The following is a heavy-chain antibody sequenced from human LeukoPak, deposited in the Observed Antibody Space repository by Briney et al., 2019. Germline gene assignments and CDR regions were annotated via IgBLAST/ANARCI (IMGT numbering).Heavy chain of an antibody. CDR3: AKVRRITMVRGVNSGPFDI. D-gene: IGHD3-10*01. CDR1: GFTFSSYA. Sequence: PGGSLRLSCAASGFTFSSYAMSWVRQAPGKGLEWVSAISGSGGSTYYADSVKGRFTISRDNSKNMLYLQMNSLRAEDTAVYYCAKVRRITMVRGVNSGPFDIWGQGTMVTVSS. J-gene: IGHJ3*02. CDR2: ISGSGGST. V-gene: IGHV3-23*01.